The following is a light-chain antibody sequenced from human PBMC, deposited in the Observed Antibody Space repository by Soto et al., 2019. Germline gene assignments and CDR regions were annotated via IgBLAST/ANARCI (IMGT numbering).Light chain of an antibody. CDR1: SSDIGVYNY. V-gene: IGLV2-11*01. Sequence: QSVLTQPRSVSGSPGQSVTISCTGTSSDIGVYNYVSWYQQHPGKAPKLLIHGVSQRPSGLPARFSGSKSGNTASLTDSGLQADDLADYYCCSYEGPAGSFRRVIGTGTKLTVL. CDR3: CSYEGPAGSFRRV. J-gene: IGLJ1*01. CDR2: GVS.